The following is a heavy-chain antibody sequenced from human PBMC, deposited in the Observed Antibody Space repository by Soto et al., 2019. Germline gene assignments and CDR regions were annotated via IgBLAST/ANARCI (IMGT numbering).Heavy chain of an antibody. J-gene: IGHJ4*02. V-gene: IGHV4-39*01. CDR2: IYYSGST. CDR3: ARLGTTVIDY. CDR1: GGSISSSSDY. D-gene: IGHD4-17*01. Sequence: SETLCLTSTVSGGSISSSSDYWGWIRQPPGKGLEWIGSIYYSGSTYYNPSLKSRVTISVDTSKNQFSLKLSSVTAADTAVYYCARLGTTVIDYWGQGTLVTVSS.